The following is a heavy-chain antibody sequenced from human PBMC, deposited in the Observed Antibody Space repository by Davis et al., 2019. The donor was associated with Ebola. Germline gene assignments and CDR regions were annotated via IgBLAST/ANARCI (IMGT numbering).Heavy chain of an antibody. J-gene: IGHJ6*02. CDR1: GFTFSSYN. CDR3: ARDMVGTILMYNYGMDV. CDR2: ISSSSSYI. V-gene: IGHV3-21*01. Sequence: PGGSLRLSCAASGFTFSSYNMNWVRQAPGKGLEWVSSISSSSSYIYYADSVKGRFTISRDNAKNSLYLQMNTLRAEDTAVYYCARDMVGTILMYNYGMDVWGQGTTVTVSS. D-gene: IGHD5-12*01.